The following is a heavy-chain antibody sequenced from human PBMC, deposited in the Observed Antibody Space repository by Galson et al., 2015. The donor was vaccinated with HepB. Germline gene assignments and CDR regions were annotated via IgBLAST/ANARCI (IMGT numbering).Heavy chain of an antibody. J-gene: IGHJ4*02. CDR1: GFTFSSYA. CDR3: AKTYYYDSSGYYYVQYYFDY. D-gene: IGHD3-22*01. Sequence: SCAASGFTFSSYATSWVRQAPGKGLDWVSGISYNSGKTYYADSVKGRFTISRDNSKNTLYLQMNSLRAEDTAVYYCAKTYYYDSSGYYYVQYYFDYWGQGTLVTVSS. V-gene: IGHV3-23*01. CDR2: ISYNSGKT.